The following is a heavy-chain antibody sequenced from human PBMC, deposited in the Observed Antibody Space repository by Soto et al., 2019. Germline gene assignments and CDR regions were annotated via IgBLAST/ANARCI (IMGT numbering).Heavy chain of an antibody. CDR2: IHYSGST. CDR1: GGSISSYY. D-gene: IGHD2-2*01. Sequence: QVLLQESGPGLVKPSETLSLTCTVSGGSISSYYWSWIRQSPGKGLEWIGHIHYSGSTKSNPSLKSRVTISVDTSRNQVSLKLSSVTAADSAVYFCARARYQLLHPYYYGMDVWGQGTTVTVSS. CDR3: ARARYQLLHPYYYGMDV. J-gene: IGHJ6*02. V-gene: IGHV4-59*01.